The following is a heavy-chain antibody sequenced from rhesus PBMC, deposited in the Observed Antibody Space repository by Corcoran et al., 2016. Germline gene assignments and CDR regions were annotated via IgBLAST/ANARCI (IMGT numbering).Heavy chain of an antibody. CDR3: ARGDSSGWYRGWVDY. D-gene: IGHD6-31*01. Sequence: QVQLQESGPGVVKPSETLSLTCAVSGGSISSGYDWSWIRQPPGKGLEWIGYIYGSSGSTNDNPSLKKRVTSSKDASKNQFSLKLSSVTAADTAVYYCARGDSSGWYRGWVDYWGQGVLVTVSS. CDR2: IYGSSGST. V-gene: IGHV4-76*01. J-gene: IGHJ4*01. CDR1: GGSISSGYD.